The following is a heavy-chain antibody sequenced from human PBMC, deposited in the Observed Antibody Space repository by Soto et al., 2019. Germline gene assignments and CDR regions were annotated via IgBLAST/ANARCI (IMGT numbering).Heavy chain of an antibody. CDR2: IYYSGST. Sequence: SETLSLTCTVSGGSISSSSYYWGWILQPPGKGLEWIGSIYYSGSTYYNPSLKSRVTISVDTSKNQFSLKLSSVTAADTAVYYCARQMCSGDSCYVKWFDPWGQGTLVTVSS. D-gene: IGHD2-15*01. J-gene: IGHJ5*02. CDR1: GGSISSSSYY. V-gene: IGHV4-39*01. CDR3: ARQMCSGDSCYVKWFDP.